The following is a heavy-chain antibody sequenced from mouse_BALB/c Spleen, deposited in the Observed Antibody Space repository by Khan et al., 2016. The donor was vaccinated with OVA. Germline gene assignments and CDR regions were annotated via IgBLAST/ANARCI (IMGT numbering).Heavy chain of an antibody. D-gene: IGHD2-13*01. CDR1: GFTFSDYG. J-gene: IGHJ3*01. V-gene: IGHV5-15*02. CDR2: ISSLAYKF. CDR3: ARGVTGWLAY. Sequence: EVELVESGGGLVQPGGSRKLSCAASGFTFSDYGMAWIRQGPGKGPVWLTFISSLAYKFYYADTVTGRFTMSSGNSENNLYPDMNSPSSEDTATCYRARGVTGWLAYGRQGTLVTLSA.